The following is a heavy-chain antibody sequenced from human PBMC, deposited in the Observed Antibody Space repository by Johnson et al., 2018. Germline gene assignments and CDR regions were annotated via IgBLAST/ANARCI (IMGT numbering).Heavy chain of an antibody. D-gene: IGHD2-15*01. CDR1: GFISSVYP. J-gene: IGHJ6*03. CDR3: TRDRFGHCKGGICNYSYLDV. V-gene: IGHV3-30-3*01. Sequence: QVQLQESGGGVVQPGRSXRLSCAASGFISSVYPMHWVRQAPGKGLEWVAVISSDGSTKYYADPVTGRFTISRDNSKNTLSLQMNSLRVEDTAVYYCTRDRFGHCKGGICNYSYLDVWGKGTTVTVSS. CDR2: ISSDGSTK.